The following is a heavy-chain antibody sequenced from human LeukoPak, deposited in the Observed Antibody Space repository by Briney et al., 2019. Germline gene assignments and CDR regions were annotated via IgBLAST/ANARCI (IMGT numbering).Heavy chain of an antibody. J-gene: IGHJ4*02. CDR3: AKGGSGWWDYYFDN. V-gene: IGHV3-30*18. CDR1: GFIFSGYG. D-gene: IGHD6-19*01. CDR2: ISYDGSRK. Sequence: HPGRSLRLSCAAFGFIFSGYGVHWVRQAPGKGLEWVAVISYDGSRKYYADSVTGRFTISRDNSKNTLYLQMNSLRVEDTAVYYCAKGGSGWWDYYFDNWGQGTLVTVSS.